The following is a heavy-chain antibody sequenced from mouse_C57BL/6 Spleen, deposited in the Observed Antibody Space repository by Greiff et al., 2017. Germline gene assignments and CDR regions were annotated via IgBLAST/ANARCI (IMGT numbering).Heavy chain of an antibody. CDR1: GYTFTSYW. CDR3: ARDCSGYFDV. CDR2: IDPSDSET. Sequence: QVQLQQPGAELVRPGSSVKLSCKASGYTFTSYWMHWVKQRPIQGLEWIGNIDPSDSETHYNQKFKDKATLTVDKSSSTAYRQLSSLTSEDSAVYYCARDCSGYFDVWGTGTTVTVSS. J-gene: IGHJ1*03. V-gene: IGHV1-52*01. D-gene: IGHD1-1*01.